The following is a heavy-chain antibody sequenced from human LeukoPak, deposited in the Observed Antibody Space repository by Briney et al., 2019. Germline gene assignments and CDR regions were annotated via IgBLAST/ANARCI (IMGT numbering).Heavy chain of an antibody. J-gene: IGHJ4*02. D-gene: IGHD3-16*01. CDR2: IYYSGST. V-gene: IGHV4-59*01. CDR3: ARDPRFGFDY. Sequence: PSETLSLTCTVSGGSISSYYWSWIRQPPGKGLEWIGYIYYSGSTNYNPSLKSRVTISVDTSKNQFSLKLSSVTAADTAVYYCARDPRFGFDYWGQGTLVTVSS. CDR1: GGSISSYY.